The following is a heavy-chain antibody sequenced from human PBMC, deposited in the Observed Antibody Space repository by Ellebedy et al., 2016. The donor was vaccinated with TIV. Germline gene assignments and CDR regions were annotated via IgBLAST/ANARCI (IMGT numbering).Heavy chain of an antibody. D-gene: IGHD4-17*01. CDR3: AGEDDYGDQYYFDL. Sequence: GGSLRLSCAASGFTFRRFWMTWVRQGPGKGLEWVANIKEDGSEKHYVDSVKGRFTISRDNAKRSLYLQMNSLRAEDTAVYYCAGEDDYGDQYYFDLWGQGTLVTVSS. V-gene: IGHV3-7*01. CDR2: IKEDGSEK. J-gene: IGHJ4*02. CDR1: GFTFRRFW.